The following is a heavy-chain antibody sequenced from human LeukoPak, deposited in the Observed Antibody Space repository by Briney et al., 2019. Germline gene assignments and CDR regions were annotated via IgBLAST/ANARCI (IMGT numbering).Heavy chain of an antibody. CDR1: GDSISDYY. V-gene: IGHV4-39*01. J-gene: IGHJ4*02. D-gene: IGHD5-12*01. CDR2: IYYSGST. CDR3: ARHGYSGYPDY. Sequence: SETLSLTCTVSGDSISDYYWGWIRQPPGKELEWIGSIYYSGSTYYNPSLKSRVTISVDTSKNQFSLKLSSVTAADTAVYYCARHGYSGYPDYWGQGTLVTVSS.